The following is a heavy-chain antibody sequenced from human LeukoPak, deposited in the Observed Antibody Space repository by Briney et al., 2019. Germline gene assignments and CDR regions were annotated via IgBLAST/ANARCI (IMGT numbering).Heavy chain of an antibody. D-gene: IGHD1-26*01. CDR1: GFTFSSYG. CDR2: IWYDGSNK. V-gene: IGHV3-33*01. CDR3: ARGIVGATLPDAFDI. J-gene: IGHJ3*02. Sequence: PGRSLRLSCAASGFTFSSYGMHWVRQAPGKGLEWVAVIWYDGSNKYYADSVKGRFTISRDYSKNTLYLQMNSLRAEDTAVYYCARGIVGATLPDAFDIWGQGTMVTVSS.